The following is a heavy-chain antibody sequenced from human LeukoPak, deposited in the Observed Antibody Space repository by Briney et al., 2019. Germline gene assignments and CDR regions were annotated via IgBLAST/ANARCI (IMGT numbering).Heavy chain of an antibody. Sequence: GGSLRLSCAASGFTFSSYAMHWVRQAPGKGLEYVSAISSNGGSTYYANSVKGRFTISRDNSKNTLYLQMGSLRAEDMAVYYCARDRRLWGYYYYGMDVWGQGTTVTVSS. V-gene: IGHV3-64*01. CDR2: ISSNGGST. CDR3: ARDRRLWGYYYYGMDV. CDR1: GFTFSSYA. J-gene: IGHJ6*02. D-gene: IGHD3-16*01.